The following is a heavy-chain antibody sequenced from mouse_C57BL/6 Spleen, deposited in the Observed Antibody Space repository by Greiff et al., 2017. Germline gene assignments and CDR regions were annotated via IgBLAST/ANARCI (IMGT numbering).Heavy chain of an antibody. V-gene: IGHV1-54*01. Sequence: QVQLQQSGAELVRPGTSVKVSCKASGYAFTNYLIEWVKQRPGQGLEWIGVINPGSGGTNYNEKFKGKATLTADKSSSTAYMQLSSLTSEDSAVYFCAREGIYYSCDYWGQGTTLTVSS. D-gene: IGHD1-1*01. CDR3: AREGIYYSCDY. CDR2: INPGSGGT. CDR1: GYAFTNYL. J-gene: IGHJ2*01.